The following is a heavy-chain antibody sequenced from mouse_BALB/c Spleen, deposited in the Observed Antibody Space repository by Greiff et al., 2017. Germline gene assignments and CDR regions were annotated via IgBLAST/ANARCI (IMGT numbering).Heavy chain of an antibody. CDR3: ARDYYGSSAWFAY. V-gene: IGHV1-14*01. Sequence: LMESGPEPVKPGASVKMSCKASGYTFTSYVMHWVKQKPGQGLEWIGYINPYNDGTKYNEKFKGKATLTSDKSSSTAYMELSSLTSEDSAVYYCARDYYGSSAWFAYWGQGTLVTVSA. CDR1: GYTFTSYV. CDR2: INPYNDGT. D-gene: IGHD1-1*01. J-gene: IGHJ3*01.